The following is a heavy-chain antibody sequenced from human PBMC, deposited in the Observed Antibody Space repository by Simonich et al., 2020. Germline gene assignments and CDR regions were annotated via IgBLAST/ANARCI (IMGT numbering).Heavy chain of an antibody. Sequence: EVQLVESGGGLVKPGGSLRLSCAASGFTFSIYSMNWVRQAPGKGLEWVSSISSSSRYIDYADSVKSRFTISRDNAKNSLYLQMNSLRAEDTAVYYCAREIEAGNAFDIWGQGTMVTVSS. CDR3: AREIEAGNAFDI. CDR1: GFTFSIYS. CDR2: ISSSSRYI. J-gene: IGHJ3*02. V-gene: IGHV3-21*01.